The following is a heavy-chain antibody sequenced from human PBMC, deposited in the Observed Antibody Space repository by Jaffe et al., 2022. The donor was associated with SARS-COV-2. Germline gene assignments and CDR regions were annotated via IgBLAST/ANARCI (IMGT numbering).Heavy chain of an antibody. CDR3: ARENVDTAMVWYFDY. J-gene: IGHJ4*02. CDR1: GFTVSSNY. D-gene: IGHD5-18*01. Sequence: EVQLVESGGGLIQPGGSLRLSCAASGFTVSSNYMTWVRQAPGKGLEWVSVIYSGGRTYYADSVKGRFTISRDNSKNTLYLQMNSLRAEDTAVYYCARENVDTAMVWYFDYWGQGTLVTVSS. V-gene: IGHV3-53*01. CDR2: IYSGGRT.